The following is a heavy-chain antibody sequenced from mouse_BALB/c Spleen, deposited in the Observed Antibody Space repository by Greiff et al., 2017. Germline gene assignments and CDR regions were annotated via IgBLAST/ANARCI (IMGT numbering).Heavy chain of an antibody. D-gene: IGHD1-1*01. Sequence: DVMLVESGGGLVQPGGSLKLSCAASGFTFSSYGMSWVRQTPDKRLELVATINSNGGSTYYPDSVKGRFTISRDNAKNTLYLQMSSLKSEDTAMYYCARDRGNYYYGSSHHFDYWGQGTTLTVSS. CDR3: ARDRGNYYYGSSHHFDY. CDR2: INSNGGST. V-gene: IGHV5-6-3*01. CDR1: GFTFSSYG. J-gene: IGHJ2*01.